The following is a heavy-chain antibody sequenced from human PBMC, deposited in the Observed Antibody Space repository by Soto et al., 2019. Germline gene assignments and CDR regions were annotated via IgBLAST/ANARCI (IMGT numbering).Heavy chain of an antibody. D-gene: IGHD5-12*01. CDR1: GGSFSGFY. J-gene: IGHJ5*02. CDR3: ARANDFYIVATIQGGWFDP. CDR2: INHSGST. Sequence: SETLSLTCAVYGGSFSGFYWSWIRQPPGKGLEWIGEINHSGSTNYNPSLKSRVTISVDTSKNQFSLKLSSVTAADTAVYYCARANDFYIVATIQGGWFDPWGQGTLVTVSS. V-gene: IGHV4-34*01.